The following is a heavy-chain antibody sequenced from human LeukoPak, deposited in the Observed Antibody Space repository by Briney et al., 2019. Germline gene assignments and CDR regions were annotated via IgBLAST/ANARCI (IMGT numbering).Heavy chain of an antibody. Sequence: SETLSLTCTVSGGSISSSSYYWGWIRQPPGKGLEWIGSIYYSGSTYYNPSLKSRVTISVDTSKNQFSLKLSSVTAADTDVYYCASLGVYDSSGYYYWGQGTLVTVSS. J-gene: IGHJ4*02. D-gene: IGHD3-22*01. CDR3: ASLGVYDSSGYYY. CDR1: GGSISSSSYY. V-gene: IGHV4-39*07. CDR2: IYYSGST.